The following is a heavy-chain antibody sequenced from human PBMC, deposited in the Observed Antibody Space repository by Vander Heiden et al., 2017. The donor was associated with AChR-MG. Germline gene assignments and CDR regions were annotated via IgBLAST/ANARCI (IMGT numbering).Heavy chain of an antibody. J-gene: IGHJ6*02. CDR2: TYYRSKWYN. D-gene: IGHD3-22*01. Sequence: QVQLQQSGPGLVKPSQTLSLTCAISGDSVSSNSPAWHWLRQSPSRGLEWLGRTYYRSKWYNDYAVSVKSRITINPDTSKNQFSLQLNSVTPEDTAVYYCARAAQDSSGYYLPDYYYGMDVWGQGTTVTVSS. CDR3: ARAAQDSSGYYLPDYYYGMDV. V-gene: IGHV6-1*01. CDR1: GDSVSSNSPA.